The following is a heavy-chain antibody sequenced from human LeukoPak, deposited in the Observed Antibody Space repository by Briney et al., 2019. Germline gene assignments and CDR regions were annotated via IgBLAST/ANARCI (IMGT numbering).Heavy chain of an antibody. CDR3: ARDRSSSYTRDWFDP. CDR2: IYNSESI. CDR1: GGSINGYY. Sequence: SETLSLTCTVPGGSINGYYWSWLRQPAGKGLEWIGRIYNSESINYNPSLKSRVTMSIDTSKNQFSLTLNSVTAADTAVYYCARDRSSSYTRDWFDPWGQGARVTVSS. V-gene: IGHV4-4*07. D-gene: IGHD6-13*01. J-gene: IGHJ5*02.